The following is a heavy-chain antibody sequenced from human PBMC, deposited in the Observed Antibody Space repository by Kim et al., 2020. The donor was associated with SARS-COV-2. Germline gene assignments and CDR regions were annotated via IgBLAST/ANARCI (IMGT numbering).Heavy chain of an antibody. Sequence: GGSLRLSCTASGFTFGDYAMSWVRQAPGKGLEWVGFIRSKAYGGTTEYAASVKGRFTISRDDSKSIAYLQMNSLKTEDTAVYYCTRGYSNSYYYYYYMDVWGKGTTVTVSS. J-gene: IGHJ6*03. D-gene: IGHD4-4*01. V-gene: IGHV3-49*04. CDR3: TRGYSNSYYYYYYMDV. CDR2: IRSKAYGGTT. CDR1: GFTFGDYA.